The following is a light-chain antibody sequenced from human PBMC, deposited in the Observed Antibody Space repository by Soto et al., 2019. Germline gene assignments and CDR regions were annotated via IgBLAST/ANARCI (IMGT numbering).Light chain of an antibody. V-gene: IGKV1-9*01. CDR2: SAS. CDR3: QQLNSYPQT. CDR1: RGISSY. J-gene: IGKJ5*01. Sequence: IQLTQSPSCLSASVGDRVTITCQASRGISSYLALYQQKPGKAPKLLVYSASTLQSGVPSRFSGIGSGPDFSLTISSLQPEDSATYFCQQLNSYPQTFGQGTRLEIK.